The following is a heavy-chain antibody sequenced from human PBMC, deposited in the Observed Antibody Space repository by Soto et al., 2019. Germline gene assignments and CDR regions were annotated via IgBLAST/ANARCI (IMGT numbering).Heavy chain of an antibody. V-gene: IGHV1-69*06. Sequence: QVQLVQSGAEVRKPGSSVKVSCKASGGTLINYALSWVRQAPGQGLEWMGGIIPMFASANYAQKFQARVTVTADTTTSAAYMELRRLSSDATAVYYWARSQILGLPAANDSWFDPWGQGTLVTVSS. CDR3: ARSQILGLPAANDSWFDP. J-gene: IGHJ5*02. D-gene: IGHD2-2*01. CDR1: GGTLINYA. CDR2: IIPMFASA.